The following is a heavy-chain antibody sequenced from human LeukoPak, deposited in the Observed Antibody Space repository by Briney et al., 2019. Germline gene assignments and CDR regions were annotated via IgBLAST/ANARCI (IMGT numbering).Heavy chain of an antibody. V-gene: IGHV4-59*01. CDR1: GGSISSYY. J-gene: IGHJ4*02. D-gene: IGHD6-19*01. Sequence: KASETLSLTCTVSGGSISSYYWSWIRQPPGKGLEWIGYIYYSGSTNYNPSLKSRVTISVDTSKNQFSLKLSSVTAADTAVYYCARDGSGWFDYWGQGTLVTVSS. CDR3: ARDGSGWFDY. CDR2: IYYSGST.